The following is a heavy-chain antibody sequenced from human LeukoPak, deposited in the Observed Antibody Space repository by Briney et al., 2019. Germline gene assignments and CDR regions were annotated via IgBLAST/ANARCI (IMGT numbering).Heavy chain of an antibody. CDR3: ARRGYQLWFGATRNWFDP. CDR2: INRSGSI. J-gene: IGHJ5*02. D-gene: IGHD3-10*01. CDR1: GGSFSGYY. Sequence: SETLSLTCAVYGGSFSGYYWSWIRQPPGKGLEWIGEINRSGSINYNPSLKSRVTISVDTSKNQFSLKLSSVTAADTAVYYCARRGYQLWFGATRNWFDPWGQGTLVTVSS. V-gene: IGHV4-34*01.